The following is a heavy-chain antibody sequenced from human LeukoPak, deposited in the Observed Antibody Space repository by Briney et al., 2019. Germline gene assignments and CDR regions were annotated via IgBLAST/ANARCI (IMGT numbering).Heavy chain of an antibody. CDR2: IDHTGST. CDR1: DDSITIYY. J-gene: IGHJ6*03. CDR3: ARGRVSSNTWYSTYYYYFYMDV. V-gene: IGHV4-59*01. Sequence: KASETLSLTCTASDDSITIYYWTWIRQPPGKGLEWIGYIDHTGSTNYNPSLNSRVTISRDTSKNHFSLELTSATAADTAVYFCARGRVSSNTWYSTYYYYFYMDVWGKGTTVTVSS. D-gene: IGHD6-13*01.